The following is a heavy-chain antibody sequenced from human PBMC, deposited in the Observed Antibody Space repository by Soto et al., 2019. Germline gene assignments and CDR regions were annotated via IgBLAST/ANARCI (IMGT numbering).Heavy chain of an antibody. V-gene: IGHV4-31*03. J-gene: IGHJ4*02. CDR1: GGSISSGGYY. CDR2: IYDRGST. D-gene: IGHD2-2*01. Sequence: QVQLQESGPGLVKPSQTLSLTCTVSGGSISSGGYYWSWIRQHPGKGLEWIGYIYDRGSTYYNPSLKSRVTISVDTPKNPCSLKLSSVTAAATAVYYCARDSRYCSSTSCYRVLDYWGQGTLVTVSS. CDR3: ARDSRYCSSTSCYRVLDY.